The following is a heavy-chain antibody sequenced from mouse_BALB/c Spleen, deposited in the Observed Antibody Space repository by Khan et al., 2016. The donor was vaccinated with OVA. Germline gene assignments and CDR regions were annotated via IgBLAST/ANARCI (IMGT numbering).Heavy chain of an antibody. CDR3: TRIYRSDFDY. CDR2: INPHIGET. CDR1: GYSFTGYF. J-gene: IGHJ2*01. D-gene: IGHD1-1*01. V-gene: IGHV1-20*02. Sequence: EVQLQESGPELVRPGASVKISCKASGYSFTGYFMKWVMQSHGKSLEWIGRINPHIGETFYNQRFKDKATLTVDESSSTAHMELRSLASEDSAVYYCTRIYRSDFDYWGQGTTLTVSS.